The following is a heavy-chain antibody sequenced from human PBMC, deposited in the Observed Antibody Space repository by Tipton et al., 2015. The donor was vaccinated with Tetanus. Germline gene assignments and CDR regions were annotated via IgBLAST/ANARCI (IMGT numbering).Heavy chain of an antibody. CDR3: ARGGGGDYGGNWFDP. CDR2: IYHSGST. CDR1: GGSISSGGYS. Sequence: LRLSCAVSGGSISSGGYSWSWIRQPPGKGLEWIGYIYHSGSTYYNPSLKSRVTISVDRSKNQFSLKLSSVTAADTAVYYCARGGGGDYGGNWFDPWGQGTLVTVSS. V-gene: IGHV4-30-2*01. J-gene: IGHJ5*02. D-gene: IGHD4-17*01.